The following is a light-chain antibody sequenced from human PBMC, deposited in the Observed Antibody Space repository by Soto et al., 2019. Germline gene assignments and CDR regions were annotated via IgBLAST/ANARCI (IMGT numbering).Light chain of an antibody. V-gene: IGKV3-11*01. CDR1: QSVSSY. Sequence: EIVLTQSPATLSLSPGERATLSCRASQSVSSYLAWYQQKPGQAPRLLIYDASNRATGVPARFSGSGSGTDFTLTISSLEPEDFGVYYCQQYNNWPPWTFGQGTKVDIK. J-gene: IGKJ1*01. CDR2: DAS. CDR3: QQYNNWPPWT.